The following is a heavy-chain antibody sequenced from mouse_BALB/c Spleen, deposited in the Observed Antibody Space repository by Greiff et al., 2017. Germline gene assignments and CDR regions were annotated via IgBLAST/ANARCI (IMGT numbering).Heavy chain of an antibody. Sequence: VQLQQSGAELARPGASVKLSCKASGYTFTSYWMQWVKQRPGQGLEWIGAIYPGDGDTRYTQKFKGKATLTADKSSSTAYMQLSSLASEDSAVYYCARLNRYFDVWGAGTTVTVSS. CDR3: ARLNRYFDV. CDR2: IYPGDGDT. J-gene: IGHJ1*01. CDR1: GYTFTSYW. V-gene: IGHV1-87*01.